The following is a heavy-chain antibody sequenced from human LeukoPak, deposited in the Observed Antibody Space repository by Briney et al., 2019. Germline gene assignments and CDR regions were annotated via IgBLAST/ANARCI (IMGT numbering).Heavy chain of an antibody. CDR2: ISAYNGNT. CDR1: GYTFTSYG. Sequence: ASVKVSCKASGYTFTSYGISWVRQAPGQGLEWMGWISAYNGNTNYAQKLQGRVTMTTDTSTSTAYMELRSLRSDDTAVYYCARVRGVIITDYYYYGMDVRGQGTTVTVSS. J-gene: IGHJ6*02. D-gene: IGHD3-10*01. V-gene: IGHV1-18*01. CDR3: ARVRGVIITDYYYYGMDV.